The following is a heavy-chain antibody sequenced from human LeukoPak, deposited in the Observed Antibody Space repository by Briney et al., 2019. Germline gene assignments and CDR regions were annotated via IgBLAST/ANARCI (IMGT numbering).Heavy chain of an antibody. CDR1: GGSISSSNW. Sequence: PSETLSLTCAVSGGSISSSNWWSWVRQPPGKGLEWIGEIYHSGSTNYNPSLKSRVTISVDKSKNQFSLKLSSVTAADTAVYYCARLGRGADYYDSSGYYYPPWYFDYWGQGTLVTVSS. D-gene: IGHD3-22*01. CDR3: ARLGRGADYYDSSGYYYPPWYFDY. V-gene: IGHV4-4*02. CDR2: IYHSGST. J-gene: IGHJ4*02.